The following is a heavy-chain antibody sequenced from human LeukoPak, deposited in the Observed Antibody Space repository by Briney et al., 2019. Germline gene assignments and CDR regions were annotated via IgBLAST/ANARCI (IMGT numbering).Heavy chain of an antibody. CDR3: ARGPLYGSGSYYYDY. V-gene: IGHV1-69*05. CDR1: GATFSNYA. J-gene: IGHJ4*02. D-gene: IGHD3-10*01. CDR2: IIPIFGTA. Sequence: SVKVSCKASGATFSNYAIRWVRQAPGQGLEWMGGIIPIFGTANYAQKLQGRVTMTTDTSTSTAYMELRSLRSDDTAVYYCARGPLYGSGSYYYDYWGQGTLVTVSS.